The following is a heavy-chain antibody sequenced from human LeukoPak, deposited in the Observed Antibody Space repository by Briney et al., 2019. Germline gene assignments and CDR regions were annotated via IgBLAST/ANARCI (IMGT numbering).Heavy chain of an antibody. J-gene: IGHJ4*02. V-gene: IGHV3-33*01. CDR2: IWYDGTNK. CDR1: GFTFSSYG. CDR3: ARDETKTYSYGSLGY. Sequence: GSLRLSCAASGFTFSSYGMHWVRQAPGKGLEWVAVIWYDGTNKYYADSVKGRFTISRDNSKNMLFLQMSSLRAEDTAVYYCARDETKTYSYGSLGYWGQGTLVTVSS. D-gene: IGHD5-18*01.